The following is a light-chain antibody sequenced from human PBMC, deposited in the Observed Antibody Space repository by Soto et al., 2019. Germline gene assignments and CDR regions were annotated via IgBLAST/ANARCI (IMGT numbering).Light chain of an antibody. J-gene: IGKJ2*01. Sequence: DIQMTQSPSSLSASVGDRITITCRASQSISSYLNWYQQRPGKAPNLLIYAASSLRSGVPSRFSDRGSGTEFTLTISSLTPEDVATYYCQQSYSTPYTFGQGTKLEIE. CDR1: QSISSY. CDR2: AAS. V-gene: IGKV1-39*01. CDR3: QQSYSTPYT.